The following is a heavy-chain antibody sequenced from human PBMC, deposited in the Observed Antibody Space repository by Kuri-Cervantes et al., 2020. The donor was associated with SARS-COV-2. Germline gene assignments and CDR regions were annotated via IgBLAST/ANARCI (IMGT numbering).Heavy chain of an antibody. CDR3: ARDRDSYGGNFDY. CDR2: FSWNSGSI. Sequence: GGSLRLSCAASGFTVSNYYMNWVRQAPGKGLEWVSGFSWNSGSIGYADSVKGRFTISRDNAKNSLYLQMNSLRAEDTAVYYCARDRDSYGGNFDYWGQGTLVTGSS. CDR1: GFTVSNYY. V-gene: IGHV3-9*01. J-gene: IGHJ4*02. D-gene: IGHD5-18*01.